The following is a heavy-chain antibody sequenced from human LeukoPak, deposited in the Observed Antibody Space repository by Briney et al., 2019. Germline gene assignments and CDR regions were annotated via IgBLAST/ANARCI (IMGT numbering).Heavy chain of an antibody. V-gene: IGHV5-51*01. D-gene: IGHD3-9*01. CDR2: IYPGDSRT. CDR3: ARRSRLADGYGMDV. CDR1: WYTFSNYL. J-gene: IGHJ6*02. Sequence: GGALEIFCEGFWYTFSNYLVGRGGQIPGKSPGGMGVIYPGDSRTRYSPSFQGQVTISADKSISTAYLQWSSLKASDTAMYYCARRSRLADGYGMDVWGQGTTVTVSS.